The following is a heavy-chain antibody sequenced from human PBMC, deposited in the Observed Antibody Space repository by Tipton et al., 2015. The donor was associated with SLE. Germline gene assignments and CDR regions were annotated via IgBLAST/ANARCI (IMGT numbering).Heavy chain of an antibody. Sequence: SLRLSCAASGFTFSSYSMNWVRQAPGKGLEWVSSISSSSSYIYYADSVKGRFTISRDNAKNSLYLQMNSLRAEDTAVYYCARDPPRAGRVDYWGRGTLVTVSS. J-gene: IGHJ2*01. CDR2: ISSSSSYI. V-gene: IGHV3-21*01. D-gene: IGHD6-19*01. CDR3: ARDPPRAGRVDY. CDR1: GFTFSSYS.